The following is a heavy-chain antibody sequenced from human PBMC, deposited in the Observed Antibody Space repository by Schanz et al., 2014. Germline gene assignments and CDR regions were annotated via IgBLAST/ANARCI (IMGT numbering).Heavy chain of an antibody. V-gene: IGHV3-11*06. CDR1: GFTFRDYY. D-gene: IGHD3-10*01. CDR2: ISSGSSYA. Sequence: QVQLVESGGGLVKPGGSLRLSCAASGFTFRDYYMSWIRQAPGKGLEWVSDISSGSSYANYADSVKGRFTISRDNSKNTLYLHMNTLRSEDTAVYYCARANYRRKINFDYWGRGTLVTVSS. CDR3: ARANYRRKINFDY. J-gene: IGHJ4*02.